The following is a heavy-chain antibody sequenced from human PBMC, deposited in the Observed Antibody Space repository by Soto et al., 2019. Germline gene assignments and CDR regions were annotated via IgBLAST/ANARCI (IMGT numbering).Heavy chain of an antibody. J-gene: IGHJ4*02. Sequence: HGESLKISCKGSGYSFTSYWISWVRQMPGKGLEWMGRIDPSDSYTNYSPSFQGHVTISADKSISTAYLQWSSLKASDTAMYYCARLPKYCSSTSCYPNPDYWGQGTLVTVSS. V-gene: IGHV5-10-1*01. CDR2: IDPSDSYT. D-gene: IGHD2-2*01. CDR3: ARLPKYCSSTSCYPNPDY. CDR1: GYSFTSYW.